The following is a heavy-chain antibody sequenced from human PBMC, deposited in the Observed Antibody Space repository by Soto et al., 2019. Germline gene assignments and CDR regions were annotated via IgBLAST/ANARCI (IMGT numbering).Heavy chain of an antibody. V-gene: IGHV4-59*01. CDR1: GGSISSYY. Sequence: QVQLQESGPGLVKPSETLSLTCTVSGGSISSYYWSWIRQPPGKGLEWIGYIYYSGSTSYNPSLKSRVTITVDTSKNQFSLKLSSVTAADTAVYYCARLGDYADGYYYCGMDVWGQGTTVTVSS. D-gene: IGHD4-17*01. CDR2: IYYSGST. J-gene: IGHJ6*02. CDR3: ARLGDYADGYYYCGMDV.